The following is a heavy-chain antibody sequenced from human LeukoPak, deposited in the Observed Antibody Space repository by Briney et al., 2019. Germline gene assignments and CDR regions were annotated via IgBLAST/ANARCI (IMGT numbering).Heavy chain of an antibody. D-gene: IGHD3-10*01. CDR1: XFXFXXXX. CDR3: ARVDSGPLFDY. J-gene: IGHJ4*02. Sequence: GGSLRLSCAASXFXFXXXXXSWIRQXXXXXXDWVSYISSSSSYANYADSVKGRFTISRDNAKNSLYLQMNSLRAEDTAVYYCARVDSGPLFDYWGQGTLVTVSS. CDR2: ISSSSSYA. V-gene: IGHV3-11*06.